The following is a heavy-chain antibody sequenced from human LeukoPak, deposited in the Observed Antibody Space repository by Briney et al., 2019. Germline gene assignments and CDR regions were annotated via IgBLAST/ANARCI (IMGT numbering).Heavy chain of an antibody. CDR1: GYTFINYA. Sequence: ASVKVSCKASGYTFINYAMNWVRQAPGQGLEWMGWIHPSTGNPTYAQGFTGRFVFSLDTSVSTTYLQIISLKAEDTAVYYCARAFQSLGGLSLPDYWGQGTLVTVSS. V-gene: IGHV7-4-1*02. J-gene: IGHJ4*02. CDR2: IHPSTGNP. D-gene: IGHD3-16*02. CDR3: ARAFQSLGGLSLPDY.